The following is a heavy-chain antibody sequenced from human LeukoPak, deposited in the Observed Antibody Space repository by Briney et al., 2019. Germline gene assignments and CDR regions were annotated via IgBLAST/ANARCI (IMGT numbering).Heavy chain of an antibody. CDR2: ISSSGSTI. J-gene: IGHJ6*02. V-gene: IGHV3-48*03. D-gene: IGHD3-22*01. CDR1: GFTFSSYE. CDR3: ARDLLGYYYDSSGYYWENYYYGMDV. Sequence: GGSLRLSCAASGFTFSSYEMNWVRQAPGKGLEWVSYISSSGSTIYYADSVKGRFTISRDNAKNSLYLQMNSLRAGDTAVYYCARDLLGYYYDSSGYYWENYYYGMDVWGQGTTVTVSS.